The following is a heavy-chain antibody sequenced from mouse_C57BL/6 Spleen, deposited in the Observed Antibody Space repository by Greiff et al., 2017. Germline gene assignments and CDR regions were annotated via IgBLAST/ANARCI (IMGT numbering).Heavy chain of an antibody. D-gene: IGHD1-1*01. J-gene: IGHJ3*01. CDR3: ARDQGLRSSSGFAY. V-gene: IGHV5-16*01. CDR2: INYDGSST. CDR1: GFTFSDYY. Sequence: EVKLVESEGGLVQPGRSMKLSCTASGFTFSDYYMAWVRQVPEKGLEWVANINYDGSSTYYLDSLKSRFIISRDNAKNILYLQMSSLKSEDTATYYCARDQGLRSSSGFAYWGQGTLVTVSA.